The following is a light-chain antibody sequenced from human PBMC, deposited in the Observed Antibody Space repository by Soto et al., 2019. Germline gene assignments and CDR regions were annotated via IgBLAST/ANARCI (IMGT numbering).Light chain of an antibody. CDR2: GAS. CDR1: QSVSSSY. J-gene: IGKJ1*01. Sequence: TGERATLSCRASQSVSSSYLAWYQQKPGQAPRLLIYGASSRATGIPDRFSGSGSGTDFTLTISRLEPEDFAVYYCQQYGSSRTFSQGSKVDIK. CDR3: QQYGSSRT. V-gene: IGKV3-20*01.